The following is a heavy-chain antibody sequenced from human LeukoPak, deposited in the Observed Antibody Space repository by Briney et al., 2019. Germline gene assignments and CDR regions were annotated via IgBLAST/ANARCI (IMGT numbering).Heavy chain of an antibody. CDR2: ISGSGGST. D-gene: IGHD6-13*01. V-gene: IGHV3-23*01. Sequence: PGGSLRLSCAASGFTFSSYAMSWVRQAPGKGLEWVSAISGSGGSTYYADSVKGRFTISRDNSKNTLYLQMNSLRAEDTAVYYCAKDRVIAAAGKVPGYNWFDPWGQGTLVTVSS. CDR1: GFTFSSYA. J-gene: IGHJ5*02. CDR3: AKDRVIAAAGKVPGYNWFDP.